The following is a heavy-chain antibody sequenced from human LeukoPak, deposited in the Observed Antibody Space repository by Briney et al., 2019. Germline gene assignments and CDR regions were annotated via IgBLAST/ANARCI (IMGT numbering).Heavy chain of an antibody. Sequence: PGGSLRLSCAASGFTFSSYGMNWVRQAPGKGLEWVSGIVPSGGTTYYADSVKGRFTISIDNSKNTLYLQMNSLRVEDTAVYYCARRAGAYSHPYDYWGQGTLVTVSS. CDR1: GFTFSSYG. V-gene: IGHV3-23*01. CDR3: ARRAGAYSHPYDY. J-gene: IGHJ4*02. D-gene: IGHD4/OR15-4a*01. CDR2: IVPSGGTT.